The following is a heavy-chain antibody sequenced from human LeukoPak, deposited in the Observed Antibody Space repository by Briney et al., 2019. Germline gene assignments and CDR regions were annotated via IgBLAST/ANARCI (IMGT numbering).Heavy chain of an antibody. J-gene: IGHJ4*02. Sequence: GGSLRLSCAASGFTFSSYAMHWVRQAPGKGLEWVSAISGSGGSTYYADSVKGRFTISRDNSKNTLYLQMNSLRAEDTAVYYCAKASLGGWYGFGIFDYWGQGTLVTVSS. CDR2: ISGSGGST. D-gene: IGHD6-19*01. CDR3: AKASLGGWYGFGIFDY. CDR1: GFTFSSYA. V-gene: IGHV3-23*01.